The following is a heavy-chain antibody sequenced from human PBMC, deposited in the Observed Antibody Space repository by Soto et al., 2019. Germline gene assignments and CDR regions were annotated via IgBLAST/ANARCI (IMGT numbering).Heavy chain of an antibody. D-gene: IGHD3-9*01. J-gene: IGHJ4*02. CDR2: VKPNSGDT. CDR3: ARKGFLDWFLDF. CDR1: GYTFSSYD. Sequence: QVQLVQSGAEVKKPGASVKVSCKASGYTFSSYDITWVRQAAGQGLEWMGWVKPNSGDTDYAQKFQGRVTITRDTSRRTAYMELSSLRSEDSAVYYCARKGFLDWFLDFWGQGALLTVSS. V-gene: IGHV1-8*01.